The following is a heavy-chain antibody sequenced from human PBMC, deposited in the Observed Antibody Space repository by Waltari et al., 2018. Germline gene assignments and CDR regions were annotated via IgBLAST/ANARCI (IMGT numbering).Heavy chain of an antibody. V-gene: IGHV4-39*07. J-gene: IGHJ4*02. CDR3: AGGVAVGGNTHLDY. CDR2: RYHSGGT. D-gene: IGHD6-19*01. CDR1: GDSISSPTYY. Sequence: QLQLQESGPGLVKPSETLSLTCTVSGDSISSPTYYWGWIRQPPGKGLEWIGTRYHSGGTFYSPSLKSRVSISLDTSKSQFSLKLRFVTATDTAVYYCAGGVAVGGNTHLDYWGQGALVTVSS.